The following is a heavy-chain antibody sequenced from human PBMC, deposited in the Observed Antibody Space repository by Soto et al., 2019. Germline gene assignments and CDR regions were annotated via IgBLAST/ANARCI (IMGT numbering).Heavy chain of an antibody. CDR1: GFTFSDYY. CDR3: ARFQGEVVTAIADS. Sequence: QVQLVESGGGLVKPGGSLRLSCVASGFTFSDYYMTWIRQAPGKGLEWVSYISSIISYTKYADSVKGRFTISRDNAKNSLYLQMNILRAEDTAVYYCARFQGEVVTAIADSWGQGTLVTVSS. D-gene: IGHD2-21*02. V-gene: IGHV3-11*06. CDR2: ISSIISYT. J-gene: IGHJ5*01.